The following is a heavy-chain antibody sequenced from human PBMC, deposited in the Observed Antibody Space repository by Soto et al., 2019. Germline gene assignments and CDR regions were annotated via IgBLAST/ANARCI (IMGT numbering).Heavy chain of an antibody. Sequence: SETLSLTCAVYGGSFSGYYWTWIRQPPGTGLEWIGEVNHSGSTNYNPSLKSRVTISVDTSKNQFSLKLTSVTAADTAVYYCARDKITGLFDYWGQGILVTVSS. CDR2: VNHSGST. CDR3: ARDKITGLFDY. V-gene: IGHV4-34*01. D-gene: IGHD2-8*02. CDR1: GGSFSGYY. J-gene: IGHJ4*02.